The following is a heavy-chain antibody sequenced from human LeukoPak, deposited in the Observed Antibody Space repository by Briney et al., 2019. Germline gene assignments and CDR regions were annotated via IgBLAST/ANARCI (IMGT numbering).Heavy chain of an antibody. CDR3: IRGTASGRYFEY. Sequence: GGSLRLSCAASGFTLSDYYMDWVRQAPGKGREWVARSRDKANSYSIAYAASVQGRFTISRDDSENSVYLQMHSLKTEDTAVYYCIRGTASGRYFEYWGQGTLVTVSS. D-gene: IGHD1-26*01. V-gene: IGHV3-72*01. CDR2: SRDKANSYSI. CDR1: GFTLSDYY. J-gene: IGHJ4*02.